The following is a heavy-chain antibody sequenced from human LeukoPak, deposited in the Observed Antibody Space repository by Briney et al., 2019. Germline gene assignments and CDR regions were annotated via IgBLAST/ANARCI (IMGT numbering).Heavy chain of an antibody. CDR3: AADPDSSSWYPYYYYMDV. Sequence: GASVKVSCKASGFTFTSSAVQWVRQARGQRLEWIGWIVVGSGNTNYAQKFQERVTITRDMSTSTAYMELSSLRSEDTAVYYCAADPDSSSWYPYYYYMDVWGKETTVTVSS. V-gene: IGHV1-58*01. D-gene: IGHD6-13*01. CDR2: IVVGSGNT. J-gene: IGHJ6*03. CDR1: GFTFTSSA.